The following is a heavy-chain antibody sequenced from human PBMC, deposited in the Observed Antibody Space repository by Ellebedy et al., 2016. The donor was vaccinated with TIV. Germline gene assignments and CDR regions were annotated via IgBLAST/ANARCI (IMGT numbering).Heavy chain of an antibody. CDR3: AATGYSSTWLPWAGFY. J-gene: IGHJ4*02. D-gene: IGHD6-13*01. Sequence: GESLKISCAASGSTFSSYGMHWVRQAPGKGLELVAVVSFDGSDKYYADSVKGRFTISSDNSKNKLFLHMNSLRVEDTAVNYCAATGYSSTWLPWAGFYWGQGTLVTVSS. CDR1: GSTFSSYG. V-gene: IGHV3-30*03. CDR2: VSFDGSDK.